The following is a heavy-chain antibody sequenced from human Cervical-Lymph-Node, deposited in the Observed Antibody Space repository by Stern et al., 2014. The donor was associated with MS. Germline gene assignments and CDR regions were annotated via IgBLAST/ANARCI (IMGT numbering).Heavy chain of an antibody. J-gene: IGHJ6*02. CDR2: INWNSGTI. Sequence: QLVESGGGLLQPGGSLRLSCAASGFTFEDYAMHWVRQAPGKGLEWVSGINWNSGTIGYADSVRGRFTISRDNAKNSLYLQVSSLRAEDTALYYCARDMETSYFFYGMDVWGQGTMVTVSS. CDR1: GFTFEDYA. V-gene: IGHV3-9*01. D-gene: IGHD3-3*01. CDR3: ARDMETSYFFYGMDV.